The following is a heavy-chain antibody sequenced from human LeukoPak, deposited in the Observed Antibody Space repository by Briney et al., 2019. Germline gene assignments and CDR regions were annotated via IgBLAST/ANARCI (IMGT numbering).Heavy chain of an antibody. V-gene: IGHV1-2*06. Sequence: GASVKVSCKASGYTFTGYYMHWVRQAPGQGLEWMGRINPNSGGTNYAQKFQGRVTMNRDTSISTAYMELSRLRSDDTAVYYCARVVYYGSGSYADYWGQGTLVTVSS. CDR3: ARVVYYGSGSYADY. D-gene: IGHD3-10*01. CDR1: GYTFTGYY. J-gene: IGHJ4*02. CDR2: INPNSGGT.